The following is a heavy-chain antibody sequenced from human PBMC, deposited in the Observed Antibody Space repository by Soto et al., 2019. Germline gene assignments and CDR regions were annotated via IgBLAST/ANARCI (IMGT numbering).Heavy chain of an antibody. D-gene: IGHD3-22*01. CDR1: GFTLNNYG. CDR3: AKDAFYYDSSGDFEGGYFDY. V-gene: IGHV3-30*18. CDR2: ISYDGSNK. J-gene: IGHJ4*02. Sequence: QVHLVESGGGVVQPGRSLRLSCAASGFTLNNYGMHWVRQAPGKGLEWVAVISYDGSNKYYADSVKGRFTISRDNSKNTLYLQMSSLRVEDTAVFYCAKDAFYYDSSGDFEGGYFDYWGQGTLVTVSS.